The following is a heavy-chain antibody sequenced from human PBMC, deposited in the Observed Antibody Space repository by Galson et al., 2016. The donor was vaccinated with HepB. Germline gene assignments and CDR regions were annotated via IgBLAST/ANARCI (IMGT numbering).Heavy chain of an antibody. CDR1: GFTFSSHG. J-gene: IGHJ4*02. Sequence: SLRLSCAASGFTFSSHGMHWVRQAPGKGLEWVAAIFYDGSNRYYADSVKGRFTISRDNSKNTVYVQMNSLRAEDTAVYYCAKDLGTGYVHDIHYWGQGILVIVSS. CDR3: AKDLGTGYVHDIHY. CDR2: IFYDGSNR. V-gene: IGHV3-30*18. D-gene: IGHD3-9*01.